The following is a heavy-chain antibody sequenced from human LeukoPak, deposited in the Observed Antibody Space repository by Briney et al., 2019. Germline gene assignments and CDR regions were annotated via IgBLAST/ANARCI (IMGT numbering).Heavy chain of an antibody. V-gene: IGHV3-30*04. CDR3: ARDGVSSGSYYVFLDY. D-gene: IGHD1-26*01. CDR1: GFTFSSYA. Sequence: GGSLRLSCAASGFTFSSYAMHWVRQAPGKGLEWVAVISYDGSNKYYADSVKGRFTISRDNSKNTLYLQMNSLRAEDTAVYYCARDGVSSGSYYVFLDYWGQGTLVTVSS. J-gene: IGHJ4*02. CDR2: ISYDGSNK.